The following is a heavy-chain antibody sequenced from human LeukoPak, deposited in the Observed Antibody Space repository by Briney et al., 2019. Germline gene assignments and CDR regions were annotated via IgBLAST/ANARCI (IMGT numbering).Heavy chain of an antibody. CDR3: ARGSGSYYDLFDY. D-gene: IGHD1-26*01. Sequence: ASVKVSCKASGFTFTGYYMHWVRQAPGQGLEWMGWINPNSGGTNYAQNFQGRVTMTRDTSISTAYMELNRLRSDDTAVYYCARGSGSYYDLFDYWGQGTLVTVSS. CDR1: GFTFTGYY. J-gene: IGHJ4*02. CDR2: INPNSGGT. V-gene: IGHV1-2*02.